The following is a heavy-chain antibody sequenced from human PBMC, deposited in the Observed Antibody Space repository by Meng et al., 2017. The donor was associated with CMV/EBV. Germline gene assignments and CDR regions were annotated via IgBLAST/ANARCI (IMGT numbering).Heavy chain of an antibody. CDR1: GFTVSCNY. CDR3: ARVRYYGSGSYTYYYYGMDV. Sequence: GGSLRLSCVASGFTVSCNYMTWVRQAPGKGLEWVSYISSSGSTIYYADSVRGRFTISRDNAKNSLYLQMNSLRAEDTAVYYCARVRYYGSGSYTYYYYGMDVWGQGTTVTVSS. J-gene: IGHJ6*02. V-gene: IGHV3-11*04. D-gene: IGHD3-10*01. CDR2: ISSSGSTI.